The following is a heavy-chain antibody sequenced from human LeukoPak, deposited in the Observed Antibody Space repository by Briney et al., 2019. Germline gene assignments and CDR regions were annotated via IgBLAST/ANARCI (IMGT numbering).Heavy chain of an antibody. J-gene: IGHJ4*02. V-gene: IGHV1-8*01. CDR1: GYTFTSYD. CDR3: ATIRAHIAVAVTPDY. Sequence: ASVKVSCKASGYTFTSYDINWVRQATGQGLEWMGWMNPNSGNTGYAQKFQGRVTMTKNTSISTAYMELSNLRSEDTAIYYCATIRAHIAVAVTPDYWGQGTLVTVSS. D-gene: IGHD6-19*01. CDR2: MNPNSGNT.